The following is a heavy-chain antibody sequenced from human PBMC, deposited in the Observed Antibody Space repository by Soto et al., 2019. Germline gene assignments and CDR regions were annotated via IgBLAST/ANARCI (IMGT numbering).Heavy chain of an antibody. CDR3: AGGYSGSYYVVGPGDY. Sequence: PSETLSLTCTVSGGSISSGDYYWSWIRQPPGKGLEWIGYIYYSGSTYYNPSLKSRVTISVDTSKNQFSLKLSSVTAADTAVYYCAGGYSGSYYVVGPGDYWGQGTLVTVSS. D-gene: IGHD1-26*01. CDR2: IYYSGST. J-gene: IGHJ4*02. V-gene: IGHV4-30-4*01. CDR1: GGSISSGDYY.